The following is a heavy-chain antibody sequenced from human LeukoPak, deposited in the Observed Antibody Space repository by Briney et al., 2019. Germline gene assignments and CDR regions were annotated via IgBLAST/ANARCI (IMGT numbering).Heavy chain of an antibody. D-gene: IGHD3-22*01. V-gene: IGHV1-18*01. CDR3: ARRYYDSSGYPHFDY. Sequence: ASVKVSCKASGYTFTSYGTSWVRQAPGQGLEWMGWISAYNGNTNYAQKFQGRVTMTTDTSTTTVYMELRSLRFDDTAVYYCARRYYDSSGYPHFDYWGQGTLVTVSS. J-gene: IGHJ4*02. CDR2: ISAYNGNT. CDR1: GYTFTSYG.